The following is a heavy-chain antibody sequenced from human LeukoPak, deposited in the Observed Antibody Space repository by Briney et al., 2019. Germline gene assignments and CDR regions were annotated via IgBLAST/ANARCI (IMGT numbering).Heavy chain of an antibody. CDR3: ASGPGYISL. V-gene: IGHV1-2*02. J-gene: IGHJ4*02. CDR1: GYTFTTYY. CDR2: INPDSGGT. D-gene: IGHD6-19*01. Sequence: GASVTVFFTASGYTFTTYYIHWVRQARGQGLEWMGWINPDSGGTNYPQKFQGRVTTPRHTSITTAYMELSSLRSDDTAVYYCASGPGYISLWGQGTLVTVSS.